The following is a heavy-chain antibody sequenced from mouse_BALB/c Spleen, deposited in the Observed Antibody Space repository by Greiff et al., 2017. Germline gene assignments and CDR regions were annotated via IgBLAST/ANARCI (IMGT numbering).Heavy chain of an antibody. CDR3: ARFYYGRAFFDV. CDR2: ISYDGSN. CDR1: GYSITSGYY. V-gene: IGHV3-6*02. D-gene: IGHD1-2*01. J-gene: IGHJ1*01. Sequence: EESGPGLVKPSQSLSLTCSVTGYSITSGYYWNWIRQFPGNKLEWMGYISYDGSNNYNPSLKNRISITRDTSKNQFFLKLNSVTTEDTATYYCARFYYGRAFFDVWGAGTTVTVSS.